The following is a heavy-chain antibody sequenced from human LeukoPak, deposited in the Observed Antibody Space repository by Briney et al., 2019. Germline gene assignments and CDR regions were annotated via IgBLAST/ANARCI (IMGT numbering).Heavy chain of an antibody. Sequence: PSETLSLTCSVSGASLSSGTYYWNWIRQPPGKGLEWIAYQYYSGSPIYNSSLRSRVTISVNTSRDQFSLKVTSVTAADTAMYYCTRSSGGMYNYYYMDVWGKGTTVTVSS. D-gene: IGHD1-26*01. CDR3: TRSSGGMYNYYYMDV. CDR1: GASLSSGTYY. V-gene: IGHV4-61*01. CDR2: QYYSGSP. J-gene: IGHJ6*03.